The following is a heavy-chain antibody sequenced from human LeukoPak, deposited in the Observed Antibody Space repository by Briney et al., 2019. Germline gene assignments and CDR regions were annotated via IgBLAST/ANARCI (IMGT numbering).Heavy chain of an antibody. CDR2: ISYDGSNK. CDR3: VRDHSFRCSGGSCYRDGG. J-gene: IGHJ4*02. CDR1: GFTFSSYA. Sequence: GGSLRLSCAASGFTFSSYAMHWVRQAPGKGLEWVAVISYDGSNKYYADSVKGRFTISRDNSKNTLYLQMNSLRAEDTAVYYCVRDHSFRCSGGSCYRDGGWGQGTLVTVSS. V-gene: IGHV3-30-3*01. D-gene: IGHD2-15*01.